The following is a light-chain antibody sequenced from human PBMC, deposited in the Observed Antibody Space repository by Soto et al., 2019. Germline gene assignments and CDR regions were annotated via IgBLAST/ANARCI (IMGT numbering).Light chain of an antibody. CDR3: ATWDGGMSGNFL. CDR2: TTN. CDR1: NSNIGSDI. V-gene: IGLV1-44*01. Sequence: QSALTQPPSASGTPGQRATISCCGSNSNIGSDIVNCYQLLPGAAPEVLINTTNQRPSGVPERFSGSKSGTSASLAISGLQSEDEANSSCATWDGGMSGNFLFGNGTKVTV. J-gene: IGLJ1*01.